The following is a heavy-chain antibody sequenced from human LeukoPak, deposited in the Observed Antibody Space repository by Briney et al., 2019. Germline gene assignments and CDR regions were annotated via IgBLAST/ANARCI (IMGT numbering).Heavy chain of an antibody. Sequence: SQTLSLTCTVSGGSISSGSYYWSWIRQPAGKGLEWIGRIYTSGSTNYNPFLKSRVTISVDTSKNQFSLKLSSVTAADTAVYYCARHDYISRSVDYWGQGTLVTVSS. CDR2: IYTSGST. V-gene: IGHV4-61*02. CDR3: ARHDYISRSVDY. J-gene: IGHJ4*02. CDR1: GGSISSGSYY. D-gene: IGHD4-11*01.